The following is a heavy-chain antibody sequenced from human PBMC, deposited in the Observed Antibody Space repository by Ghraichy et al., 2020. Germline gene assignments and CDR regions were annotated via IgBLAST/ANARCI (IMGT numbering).Heavy chain of an antibody. V-gene: IGHV3-43*01. J-gene: IGHJ3*02. CDR2: ISWDGGST. D-gene: IGHD3-22*01. CDR1: GFTFDDYT. Sequence: GGSLRLSCAASGFTFDDYTMHWVRQAPGKGLEWVSLISWDGGSTYYADSVKGRFTISRDNSKNSLYLQMNSLRTEDTALYYCAKDGDDSSGYEHAFDIWGQGTMVTVSS. CDR3: AKDGDDSSGYEHAFDI.